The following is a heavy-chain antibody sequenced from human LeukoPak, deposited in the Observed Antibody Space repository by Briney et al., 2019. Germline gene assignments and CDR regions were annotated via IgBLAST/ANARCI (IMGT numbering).Heavy chain of an antibody. CDR2: TKPDGSAE. CDR1: GFTFRNYW. V-gene: IGHV3-7*01. CDR3: ASFEY. Sequence: GGSLRLSCAASGFTFRNYWMGWVRQAPGKGLEWVANTKPDGSAEYYADSVRGRFTTSRDNANNFLYLQMNSLRAEDTAVYYCASFEYWGQGTLVTVSS. J-gene: IGHJ4*02.